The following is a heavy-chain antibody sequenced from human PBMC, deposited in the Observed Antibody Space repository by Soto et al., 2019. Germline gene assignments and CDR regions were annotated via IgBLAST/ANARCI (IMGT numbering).Heavy chain of an antibody. D-gene: IGHD6-6*01. CDR2: ISSSSSYI. V-gene: IGHV3-21*01. CDR1: GFTFSSYS. CDR3: ARVFSSSRLSFDY. J-gene: IGHJ4*02. Sequence: KTGGSLRLSCAASGFTFSSYSMNWVRQAPGKGLEWVSSISSSSSYIYYADSVKGRFTISRDNAKNSLYLQMNSLRAEDTAVYYCARVFSSSRLSFDYWGQGTLVTVSS.